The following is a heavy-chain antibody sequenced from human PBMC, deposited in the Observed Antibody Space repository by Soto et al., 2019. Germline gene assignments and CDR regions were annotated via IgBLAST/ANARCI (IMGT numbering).Heavy chain of an antibody. V-gene: IGHV4-34*01. CDR1: GGSFSGYY. D-gene: IGHD3-10*01. J-gene: IGHJ4*02. CDR2: INHSGST. Sequence: QVQLQQWGAGLLKPSETLSLTCAVYGGSFSGYYWSWIRQPPGKGLEWIGEINHSGSTNYNPSLKSRVTISVDTSKNQFSRKLSSVTASDTAVYYCARGGSRITMVRGVTLLDYWGQGTLVTVSS. CDR3: ARGGSRITMVRGVTLLDY.